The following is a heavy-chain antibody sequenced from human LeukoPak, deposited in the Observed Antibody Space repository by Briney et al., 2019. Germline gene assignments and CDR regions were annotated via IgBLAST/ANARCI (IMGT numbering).Heavy chain of an antibody. J-gene: IGHJ4*02. CDR2: IWNDGSHE. CDR3: AKDATEFGDSHFDC. Sequence: QSGGSLRLSCEVSGFTFNSYGMHWVRQAPGKGLEWVAAIWNDGSHEYYADSEKGRFTISRDNFRNTVYLQMNSLRAEDTAVYYCAKDATEFGDSHFDCWGQGTLVTVSS. CDR1: GFTFNSYG. V-gene: IGHV3-33*06. D-gene: IGHD2-21*02.